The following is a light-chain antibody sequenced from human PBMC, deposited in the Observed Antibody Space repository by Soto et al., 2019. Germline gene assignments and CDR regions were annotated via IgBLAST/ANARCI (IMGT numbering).Light chain of an antibody. V-gene: IGKV4-1*01. J-gene: IGKJ1*01. CDR2: WAS. CDR3: QNQGT. Sequence: DIVLTQSPDTLAVSLGERATINCKSSQSVLHSSTNKNYLAWYQQKPGQPPKLLIYWASTRESGVPDRFSAGGSGTDFTLTISSLQAEYVAVYYCQNQGTFGQGTRVEIK. CDR1: QSVLHSSTNKNY.